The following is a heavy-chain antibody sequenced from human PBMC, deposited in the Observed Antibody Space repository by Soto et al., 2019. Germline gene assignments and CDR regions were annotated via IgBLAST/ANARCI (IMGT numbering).Heavy chain of an antibody. J-gene: IGHJ3*02. V-gene: IGHV1-46*03. D-gene: IGHD3-3*01. CDR1: GYTFTSYY. CDR2: INPSGGST. CDR3: ARDSILRFLEWSPGWAFDI. Sequence: VASVKVSCKASGYTFTSYYMHWVRQAPGQGLEWMGIINPSGGSTSYAQKFQGRVTMTRDTSTSTVYMELSSLRSEDTAVYYCARDSILRFLEWSPGWAFDIWGQGTMVTVSS.